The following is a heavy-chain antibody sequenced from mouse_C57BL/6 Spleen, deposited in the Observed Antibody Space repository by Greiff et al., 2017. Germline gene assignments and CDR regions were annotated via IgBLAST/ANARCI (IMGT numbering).Heavy chain of an antibody. CDR2: IYPGSGST. CDR3: ARGGRYYYGSSYLYYFDY. V-gene: IGHV1-55*01. CDR1: GYTFTSYW. D-gene: IGHD1-1*01. J-gene: IGHJ2*01. Sequence: QVQLKQSGAELVKPGASVKMSCKASGYTFTSYWITWVKQRPGQGLEWIGDIYPGSGSTNYNEKFKSKATLTVDTSSSTAYMQLSSLTSEDSAVYYCARGGRYYYGSSYLYYFDYWGQGTTLTVSS.